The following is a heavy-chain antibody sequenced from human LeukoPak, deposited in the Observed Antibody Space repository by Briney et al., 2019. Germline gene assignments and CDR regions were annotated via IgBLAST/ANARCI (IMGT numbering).Heavy chain of an antibody. J-gene: IGHJ4*02. V-gene: IGHV3-23*01. CDR3: AKDLTNDILTGPVPY. CDR1: GLTFSNYA. Sequence: AASGLTFSNYAMSWVRQAPGKGLEWVSAISGSGHITFYADSVRGRFTISRDNSKNTLYLQMNSLRAEDTAVYYCAKDLTNDILTGPVPYWGQGTLVTVSS. CDR2: ISGSGHIT. D-gene: IGHD3-9*01.